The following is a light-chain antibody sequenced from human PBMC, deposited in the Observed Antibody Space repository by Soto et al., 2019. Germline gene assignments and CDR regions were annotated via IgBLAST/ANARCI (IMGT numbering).Light chain of an antibody. J-gene: IGKJ3*01. CDR3: QQYGSSPFT. CDR1: ESVSSSF. Sequence: EIVLTQSPGTLSLSPGERATLSCRASESVSSSFLAWYQQKPGLAPRLLIYGASTRATGIPGRFSGGGSGTVFSLTISRLEPEDFAVYFCQQYGSSPFTFGPGTKVDIK. CDR2: GAS. V-gene: IGKV3-20*01.